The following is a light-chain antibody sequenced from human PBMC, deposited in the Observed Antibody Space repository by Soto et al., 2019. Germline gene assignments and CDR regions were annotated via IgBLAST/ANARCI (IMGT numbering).Light chain of an antibody. CDR2: DAS. V-gene: IGKV1-5*01. CDR1: QGISGW. CDR3: QQYDSFSVWT. J-gene: IGKJ1*01. Sequence: DIQMTQSPSSLSASVGDRVTITCQASQGISGWLAWYQQKAGKAPRLLIFDASSLMSGVPSRFSGSGYGTEFTLTINRLQPDDSATYYCQQYDSFSVWTFGQGTKVDIK.